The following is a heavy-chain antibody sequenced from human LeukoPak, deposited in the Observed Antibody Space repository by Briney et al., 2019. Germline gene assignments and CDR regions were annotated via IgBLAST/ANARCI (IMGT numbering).Heavy chain of an antibody. V-gene: IGHV4-61*01. J-gene: IGHJ6*03. CDR1: GDSITSGSYY. CDR2: IYYSGST. Sequence: SETLSLTCTVSGDSITSGSYYWSWIRQPPGKGLEWIGYIYYSGSTNYNPSLKSRVTISVDTSKNQFSLKLSSVTAADTAVYYCARSGGDTAMVTYYYYYMDVWGKGTTVTVSS. D-gene: IGHD5-18*01. CDR3: ARSGGDTAMVTYYYYYMDV.